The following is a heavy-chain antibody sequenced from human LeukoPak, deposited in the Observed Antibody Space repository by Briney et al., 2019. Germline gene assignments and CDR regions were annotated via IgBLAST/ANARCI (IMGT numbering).Heavy chain of an antibody. Sequence: ASVKLSCKTSGYTFTSCSIHWVRQAPGQGLEWMGRINPNGGNTNYAQKFQGRVTVTRDTSTSTVYMELSSLRSEDTAVYYCARDRGYCSSTSCYWGMDVRGQGTTVTVSS. J-gene: IGHJ6*02. CDR3: ARDRGYCSSTSCYWGMDV. D-gene: IGHD2-2*01. V-gene: IGHV1-46*01. CDR2: INPNGGNT. CDR1: GYTFTSCS.